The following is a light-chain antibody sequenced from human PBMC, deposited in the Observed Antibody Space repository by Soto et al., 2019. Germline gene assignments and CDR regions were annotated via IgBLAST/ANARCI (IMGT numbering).Light chain of an antibody. CDR3: QQYDNLAFT. V-gene: IGKV1-33*01. J-gene: IGKJ3*01. Sequence: DIQMTQSPSSLSASVGDRVTITCQASQDISNYLNWYQQKPGKAPKLLIYDASNLETGVPSRFSGSGSGTDFTFTISSLQPADIATYYCQQYDNLAFTFGPGTKVDIK. CDR2: DAS. CDR1: QDISNY.